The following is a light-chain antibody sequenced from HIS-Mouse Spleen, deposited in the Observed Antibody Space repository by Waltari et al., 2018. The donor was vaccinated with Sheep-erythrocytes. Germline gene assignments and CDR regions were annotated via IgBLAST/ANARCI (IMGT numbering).Light chain of an antibody. CDR2: DVS. CDR3: CSYAGSYNHV. Sequence: QSALTQPRSVSGSPGQSVTISCTGTSSDVGGYNYVSWYQQHPGKAPKLMIYDVSKRPSGVPGRFSGSNSGNTASLTISGLQAEDEAEYYCCSYAGSYNHVFATGTKVTVL. V-gene: IGLV2-11*01. CDR1: SSDVGGYNY. J-gene: IGLJ1*01.